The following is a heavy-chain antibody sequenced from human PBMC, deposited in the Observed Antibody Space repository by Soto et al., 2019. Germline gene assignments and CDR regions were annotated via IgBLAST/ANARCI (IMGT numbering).Heavy chain of an antibody. CDR2: ISSGSKTI. J-gene: IGHJ4*02. D-gene: IGHD3-9*01. Sequence: GGSLRLSCAASGFTFSGYSVNWVRQAPGKGLEWVSYISSGSKTIYYAESVKGRFAVSRDNARNSQYLQMNSLRDEDTAVYYCAREDILGVRSFDYWGQGTLVTVSS. CDR3: AREDILGVRSFDY. V-gene: IGHV3-48*02. CDR1: GFTFSGYS.